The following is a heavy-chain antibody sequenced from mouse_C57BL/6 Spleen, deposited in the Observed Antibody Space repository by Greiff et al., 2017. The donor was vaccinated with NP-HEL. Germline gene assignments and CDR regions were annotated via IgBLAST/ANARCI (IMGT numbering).Heavy chain of an antibody. V-gene: IGHV3-6*01. J-gene: IGHJ2*01. Sequence: EVKLMESGPGLVKPSQSLSLTCSVTGYSITSGYYWNWIRQFPGNKLEWMGYISYDGSNNSNPSLKNRISITRDTSKNQFFLKLNSVTTEDTATYYCAREGNSDYFDYWGQGTTLTVSS. CDR1: GYSITSGYY. D-gene: IGHD2-1*01. CDR2: ISYDGSN. CDR3: AREGNSDYFDY.